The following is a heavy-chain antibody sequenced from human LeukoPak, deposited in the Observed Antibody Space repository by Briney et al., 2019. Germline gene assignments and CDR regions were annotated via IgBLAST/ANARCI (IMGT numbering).Heavy chain of an antibody. CDR1: GFTFSGYS. J-gene: IGHJ4*02. V-gene: IGHV3-48*04. CDR2: ITSSSSAI. Sequence: PGGSLRLSCAASGFTFSGYSMNWVRQAPGKGLEWVSYITSSSSAIYYADSVKGRFTISRDNAKNSLYLQMNSLRAEDTAVYYCARGQLVVPAAVRYWGQGTLVTVSS. CDR3: ARGQLVVPAAVRY. D-gene: IGHD2-2*01.